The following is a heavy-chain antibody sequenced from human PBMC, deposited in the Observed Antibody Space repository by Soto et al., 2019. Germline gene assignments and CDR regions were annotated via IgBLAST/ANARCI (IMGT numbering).Heavy chain of an antibody. V-gene: IGHV2-70*01. CDR1: VFSLSTSVMC. Sequence: SGPTLVNPTHTLTLTCTFSVFSLSTSVMCVSWIRHPPGKALEWLALIDWDYDKYYSTSLKTRLTISKDTSKHQVVLTMTNMDPVDTATYYCARTYYYDSSVPYGFDYWGQGTLVTVSS. CDR2: IDWDYDK. D-gene: IGHD3-22*01. CDR3: ARTYYYDSSVPYGFDY. J-gene: IGHJ4*02.